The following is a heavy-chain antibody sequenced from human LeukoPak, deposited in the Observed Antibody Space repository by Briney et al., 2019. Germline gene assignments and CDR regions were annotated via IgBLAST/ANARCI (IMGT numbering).Heavy chain of an antibody. CDR2: TYYRSKWYD. D-gene: IGHD6-19*01. V-gene: IGHV6-1*01. Sequence: SQTLSLTCATSGDSVSSSSAAWSWIRQSPSRGLEWLGRTYYRSKWYDDYAVSVKSRITINPDTSKNQFSLQLTSVTPEDTAVYYCARYLGIGSQRYYFDYWGQGTLVAVS. CDR1: GDSVSSSSAA. CDR3: ARYLGIGSQRYYFDY. J-gene: IGHJ4*02.